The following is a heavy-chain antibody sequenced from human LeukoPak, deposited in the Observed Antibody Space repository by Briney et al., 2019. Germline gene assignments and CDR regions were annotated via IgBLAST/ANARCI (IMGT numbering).Heavy chain of an antibody. J-gene: IGHJ6*02. V-gene: IGHV4-34*01. D-gene: IGHD1-1*01. CDR2: INHSGST. CDR3: ARGRERVYYYYYGMDV. Sequence: SETLSLTCAVYGGSFSGYYWSWIRQPPGKGLEWIGEINHSGSTNYNPSFKSRVTISVDTSKNQFSLKLSSVTAADTAVYYCARGRERVYYYYYGMDVWGQGTTVTVSS. CDR1: GGSFSGYY.